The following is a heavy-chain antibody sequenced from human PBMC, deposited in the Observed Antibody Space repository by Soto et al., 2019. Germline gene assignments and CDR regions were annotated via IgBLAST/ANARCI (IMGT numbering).Heavy chain of an antibody. V-gene: IGHV1-18*01. CDR3: ARDGYYDFWSGRRKAVFDY. CDR1: GYTFTNNV. CDR2: ISAYNGNT. Sequence: ASVKVSCKASGYTFTNNVINWVRQAPGQGLEWMGWISAYNGNTNYAQKLQGRVTMTTDTSTSTAYMELRSLRSDDTAVYYCARDGYYDFWSGRRKAVFDYWGQGTLVTVSS. J-gene: IGHJ4*02. D-gene: IGHD3-3*01.